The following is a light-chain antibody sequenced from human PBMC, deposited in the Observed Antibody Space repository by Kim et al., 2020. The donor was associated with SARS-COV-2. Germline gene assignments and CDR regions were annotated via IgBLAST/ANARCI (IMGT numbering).Light chain of an antibody. CDR1: AMPKQT. V-gene: IGLV3-25*03. CDR2: KDS. Sequence: GRITWSGVAMPKQTASWCPRKSGQAPRLGVFKDSERPSGSPERFSGSSSGTTVTLTISGVQAEDDADYYCQSADSSGTYVFGSGTKVTVL. J-gene: IGLJ1*01. CDR3: QSADSSGTYV.